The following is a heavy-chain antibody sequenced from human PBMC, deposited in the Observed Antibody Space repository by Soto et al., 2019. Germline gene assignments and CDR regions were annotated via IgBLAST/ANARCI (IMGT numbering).Heavy chain of an antibody. J-gene: IGHJ4*02. CDR3: ARAGGGSSSDY. CDR2: IWYDGSNK. Sequence: PGGSLRLSSAASGFTFSGYVVHWVLQAPGKGLEWVAVIWYDGSNKYYADSVKGRFTISRDNSKNTMYLQMNSLRAEDTAVYYCARAGGGSSSDYWGQGTLATVSS. D-gene: IGHD3-16*01. V-gene: IGHV3-33*01. CDR1: GFTFSGYV.